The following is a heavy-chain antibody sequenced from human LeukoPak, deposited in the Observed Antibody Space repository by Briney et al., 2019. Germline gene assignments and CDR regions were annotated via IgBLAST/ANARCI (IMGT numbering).Heavy chain of an antibody. CDR1: GFTFSNYW. CDR3: ARDPHCSGGSCYSSSYFDY. V-gene: IGHV3-7*01. CDR2: INQDGSIK. Sequence: GGSLRLSCAASGFTFSNYWMTWVRQAPGKGLEWVANINQDGSIKYYVDSVKGRFTISGDTAKNLLYLQINSLRAEDTAVYYCARDPHCSGGSCYSSSYFDYWGQGTLVTVSS. D-gene: IGHD2-15*01. J-gene: IGHJ4*02.